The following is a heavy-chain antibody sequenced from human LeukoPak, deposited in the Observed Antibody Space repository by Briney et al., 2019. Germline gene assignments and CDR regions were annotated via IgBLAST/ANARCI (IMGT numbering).Heavy chain of an antibody. J-gene: IGHJ4*02. CDR1: GFTVSSNY. V-gene: IGHV3-66*01. D-gene: IGHD4-17*01. Sequence: GGSLRLSCAASGFTVSSNYMSWVRQAPGRGLEWVSVIYSGGSTYYADSVKGRFTISRYNSKNTLYLQMNSLRAEDTAVYYCASTFYGDSPPYWGQGTLVTVSS. CDR2: IYSGGST. CDR3: ASTFYGDSPPY.